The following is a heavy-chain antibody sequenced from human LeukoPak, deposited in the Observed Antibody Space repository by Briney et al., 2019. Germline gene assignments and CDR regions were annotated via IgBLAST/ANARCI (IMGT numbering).Heavy chain of an antibody. CDR1: GYSISSGYH. V-gene: IGHV4-38-2*01. J-gene: IGHJ4*02. CDR3: ARHGPYSSSSRFDY. D-gene: IGHD6-6*01. CDR2: IYHSGRT. Sequence: SETLSLTCAVSGYSISSGYHWGWIRQPPGKGLEWIGSIYHSGRTYYNPSLKSRVTISVDTSKNQFSLKLSSVTAADTAVYYCARHGPYSSSSRFDYWGQGTLVTVSS.